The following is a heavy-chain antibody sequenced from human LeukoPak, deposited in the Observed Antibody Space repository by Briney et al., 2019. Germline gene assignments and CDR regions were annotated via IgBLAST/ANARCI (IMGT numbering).Heavy chain of an antibody. CDR3: AKDAAAVTGRRAGFDY. J-gene: IGHJ4*02. V-gene: IGHV3-23*01. CDR1: RFIFSTYS. Sequence: PGGSLRLSCAASRFIFSTYSMSWVRQAPGKGPEWVSSISAGGTNTYYADSVKGRFTISRDNSKNTLSLQMNNLRDEDTAVYYCAKDAAAVTGRRAGFDYWGQGTLVTVSS. CDR2: ISAGGTNT. D-gene: IGHD6-19*01.